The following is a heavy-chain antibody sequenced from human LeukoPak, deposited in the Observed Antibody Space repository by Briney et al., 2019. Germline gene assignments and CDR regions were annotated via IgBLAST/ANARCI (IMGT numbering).Heavy chain of an antibody. Sequence: PSETLSLTCTVSGVSISSYYWSWIRQPPGKGLEWIGYIYYSGSTNYNPSLKSRVTISVDTSKNQFSLKLSSVTAADTAVYYCARAATSYCSSTSCYTGLFFDYWSQGTLVTVSS. D-gene: IGHD2-2*02. CDR3: ARAATSYCSSTSCYTGLFFDY. V-gene: IGHV4-59*01. CDR1: GVSISSYY. J-gene: IGHJ4*02. CDR2: IYYSGST.